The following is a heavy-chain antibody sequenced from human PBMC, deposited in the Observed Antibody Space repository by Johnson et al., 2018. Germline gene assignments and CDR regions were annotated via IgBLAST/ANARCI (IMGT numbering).Heavy chain of an antibody. CDR2: VYHSGST. CDR3: ARDNEFQFDSRGSVGLALDI. V-gene: IGHV4-4*02. CDR1: GASISSSNW. J-gene: IGHJ3*02. D-gene: IGHD3-9*01. Sequence: QVQLQESGPGLVKPSETLSLTCGVSGASISSSNWWSWVRQSPGKGLEWIGEVYHSGSTNYNPSLQSRVTISVDESKNQFSLKLKSVTAADTAVYYCARDNEFQFDSRGSVGLALDIWGQGTMVTGSS.